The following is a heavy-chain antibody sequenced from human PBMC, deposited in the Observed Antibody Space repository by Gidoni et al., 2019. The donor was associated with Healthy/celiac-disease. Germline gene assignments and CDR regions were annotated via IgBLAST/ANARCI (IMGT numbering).Heavy chain of an antibody. D-gene: IGHD3-10*01. J-gene: IGHJ3*02. V-gene: IGHV5-10-1*01. Sequence: EVQLVQSGAEVKKPGESLRLSCKGSGFSFTSYWISWVRQMPGKGLEWMGRIDPCDSYTNYSPSFQGHVTISADKSISTAYLQWSSLKASDTAMYYCARQRISGSGPRAFDIWGQGTMVTVSS. CDR3: ARQRISGSGPRAFDI. CDR2: IDPCDSYT. CDR1: GFSFTSYW.